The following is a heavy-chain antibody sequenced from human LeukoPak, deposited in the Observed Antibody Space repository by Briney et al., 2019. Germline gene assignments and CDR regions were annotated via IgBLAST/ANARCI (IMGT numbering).Heavy chain of an antibody. CDR3: ARDQSVTNYYYGMDV. Sequence: GGSLRLSCAASGFTFRSYAMGWVRQAPGKGLEWVSAINGGGDSTYYVDSVKGRFTISRDNSENTLYLQMNSLRAEDTAVYYCARDQSVTNYYYGMDVWGQGTTVTVSS. V-gene: IGHV3-23*01. D-gene: IGHD4-17*01. CDR2: INGGGDST. CDR1: GFTFRSYA. J-gene: IGHJ6*02.